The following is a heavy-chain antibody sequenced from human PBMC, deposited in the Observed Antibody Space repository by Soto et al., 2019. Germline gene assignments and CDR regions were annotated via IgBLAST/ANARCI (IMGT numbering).Heavy chain of an antibody. CDR2: ISGTGSPT. D-gene: IGHD6-19*01. CDR3: ARDGQWLAPIDY. J-gene: IGHJ4*02. CDR1: GFTFSDYD. Sequence: GGSLRLSCAASGFTFSDYDMSWIRQAPGKGLEWVSAISGTGSPTYYADSVMGRFTISRDNSKNTLYLQMNSLRAEDTAVYYCARDGQWLAPIDYWGQGTLVTVSS. V-gene: IGHV3-23*01.